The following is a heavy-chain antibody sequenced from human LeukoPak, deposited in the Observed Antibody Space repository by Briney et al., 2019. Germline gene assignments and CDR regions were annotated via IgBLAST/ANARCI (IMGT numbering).Heavy chain of an antibody. V-gene: IGHV4-59*01. CDR2: IYYSGST. CDR3: ARDCGPGSYSTRYYYYMDV. J-gene: IGHJ6*03. Sequence: SETLSLSCTVSGGSISSYYWSWIRHPPGKGLEWIGYIYYSGSTNYNPSLKSRVTISVDTSKNQFSLKLSSVTAADTAVYYCARDCGPGSYSTRYYYYMDVWGKGATVTVSS. CDR1: GGSISSYY. D-gene: IGHD3-10*01.